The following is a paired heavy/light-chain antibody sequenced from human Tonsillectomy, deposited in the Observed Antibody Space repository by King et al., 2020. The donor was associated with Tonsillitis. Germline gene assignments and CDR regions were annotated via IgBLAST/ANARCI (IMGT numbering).Heavy chain of an antibody. CDR3: ARGLPDLNMGFDY. D-gene: IGHD3-10*01. CDR2: VSSSSSYT. J-gene: IGHJ4*02. Sequence: QVQLVESGGGLVKPGGSLRLSCAASGFTFSDYYMSWIRQAPGKGLEWVSYVSSSSSYTNYADSVKGRFTISRDNAKNSLYLQMNSLRAEDTAVYYCARGLPDLNMGFDYWGQGTLVTVSS. V-gene: IGHV3-11*06. CDR1: GFTFSDYY.
Light chain of an antibody. CDR1: NIGSKS. CDR3: QVWDSSSDQGV. CDR2: YDS. V-gene: IGLV3-21*01. J-gene: IGLJ3*02. Sequence: SYVLTQPPSVSVAPGKTARITCGGNNIGSKSVHWYQQKPGQAPVLVIYYDSDRPSGIPERFSGSNSGNTATLTISRVEAGDEADYYCQVWDSSSDQGVFGGGTKLTVL.